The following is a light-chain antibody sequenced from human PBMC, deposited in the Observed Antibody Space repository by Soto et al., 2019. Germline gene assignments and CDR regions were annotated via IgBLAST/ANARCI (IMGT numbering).Light chain of an antibody. Sequence: EIVMTQSPATLSVSPGERATLSCRASQSVRSNLAWYQQKPGQAPRLLIYDASTRATGIPARFSGRGSGTEFTLTISRLQSEDFAVCDCQRYNNLPADTFGQGIKGQSK. V-gene: IGKV3-15*01. J-gene: IGKJ2*01. CDR1: QSVRSN. CDR2: DAS. CDR3: QRYNNLPADT.